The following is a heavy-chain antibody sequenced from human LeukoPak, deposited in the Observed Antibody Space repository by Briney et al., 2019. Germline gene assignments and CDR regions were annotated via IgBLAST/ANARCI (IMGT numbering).Heavy chain of an antibody. V-gene: IGHV3-7*05. CDR1: GFSFSSYW. CDR2: INPDGSGK. CDR3: ARGIHNSCDY. J-gene: IGHJ4*02. D-gene: IGHD6-6*01. Sequence: GGSLRLSCAASGFSFSSYWMNWVRQAPGKGLEWVANINPDGSGKYYVDSVKGRFSISRDSAKSSLYLQMNSLRAEDTAVYYCARGIHNSCDYWGQGALSPSPQ.